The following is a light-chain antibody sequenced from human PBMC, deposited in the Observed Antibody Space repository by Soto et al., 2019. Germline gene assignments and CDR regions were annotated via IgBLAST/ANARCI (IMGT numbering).Light chain of an antibody. V-gene: IGLV1-47*01. CDR3: AAWADSRSAPWV. Sequence: QSVLTQPPSASGTPGQRVTISCSGSSSNIGSNYVYWYQQLPGTAPKLLIYRNNQRPSWVPDRFSGSKSGTSASLAISGLRSEDEADYYCAAWADSRSAPWVFGGGTQLTVL. J-gene: IGLJ3*02. CDR2: RNN. CDR1: SSNIGSNY.